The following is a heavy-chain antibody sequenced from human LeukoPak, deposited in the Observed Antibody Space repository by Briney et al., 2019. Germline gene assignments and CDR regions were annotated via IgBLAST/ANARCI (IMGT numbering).Heavy chain of an antibody. CDR3: ARDLRYFDWLRYYGMDV. J-gene: IGHJ6*02. Sequence: GASVTVSFKASVYTFTIYYMHWVRQAPGQGLEWMGIINPSGGSASYAQKFQGRVTMTRHTSTSTDYMELSSLRSEDTAVYYCARDLRYFDWLRYYGMDVWGQGTTVTVSS. D-gene: IGHD3-9*01. CDR2: INPSGGSA. CDR1: VYTFTIYY. V-gene: IGHV1-46*01.